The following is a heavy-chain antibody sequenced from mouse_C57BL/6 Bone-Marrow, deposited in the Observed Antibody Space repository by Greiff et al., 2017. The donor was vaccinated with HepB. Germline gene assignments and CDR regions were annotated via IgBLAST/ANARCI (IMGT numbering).Heavy chain of an antibody. CDR3: ARCYGSRNYAMDY. CDR1: GYTFTDYY. Sequence: VQLQQSGPELVKPGASVKISCKASGYTFTDYYMNWVKQSHGKSLEWIGDINPNNGGTSYNQKFKGKATLTVDKSSSTAYMELRSLTSEDSAVYYCARCYGSRNYAMDYWGQGTSVTVSS. V-gene: IGHV1-26*01. D-gene: IGHD1-1*01. CDR2: INPNNGGT. J-gene: IGHJ4*01.